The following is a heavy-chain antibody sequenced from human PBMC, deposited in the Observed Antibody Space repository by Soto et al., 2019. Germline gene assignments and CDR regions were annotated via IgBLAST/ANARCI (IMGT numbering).Heavy chain of an antibody. CDR3: ARRGYYYDSSGYYRGRRGYYYYYGMDV. CDR2: IDPSDSYT. CDR1: GYSFTSYW. D-gene: IGHD3-22*01. Sequence: GESLKISCKGSGYSFTSYWISWVRQMPGKGLEWMGRIDPSDSYTNYSPSFQGHVTISADKSISTAYLQWSSLKASDTAMYYCARRGYYYDSSGYYRGRRGYYYYYGMDVWGQGTTVTV. J-gene: IGHJ6*02. V-gene: IGHV5-10-1*01.